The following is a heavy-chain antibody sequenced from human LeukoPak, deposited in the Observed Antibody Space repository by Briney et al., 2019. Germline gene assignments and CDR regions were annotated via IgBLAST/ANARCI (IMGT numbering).Heavy chain of an antibody. V-gene: IGHV1-69*13. D-gene: IGHD2-2*01. CDR3: ASRYCSSTSCYDYYGMDV. Sequence: ASVKVFCKASGGTFSSYAISWVRQAPGQGLEWMGGIIPIFGTANYAQKFQGRVTITADESTSTAYMELSSLRSEDTAVYYCASRYCSSTSCYDYYGMDVWGQGTTVTVSS. CDR1: GGTFSSYA. J-gene: IGHJ6*02. CDR2: IIPIFGTA.